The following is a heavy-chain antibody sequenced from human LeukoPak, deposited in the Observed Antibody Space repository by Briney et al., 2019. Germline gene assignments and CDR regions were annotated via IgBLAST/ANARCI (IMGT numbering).Heavy chain of an antibody. J-gene: IGHJ4*02. CDR2: TNHSRST. V-gene: IGHV4-34*01. CDR3: ARERSSGWIDY. Sequence: SETLSLTCAVYGVSFSGYYWSWIRQPSGKGLEWIGETNHSRSTNYNPSLKSRVTISIATSKNQFSLKLNSVTAADTAVYYCARERSSGWIDYWGQGTLVTVSS. CDR1: GVSFSGYY. D-gene: IGHD6-19*01.